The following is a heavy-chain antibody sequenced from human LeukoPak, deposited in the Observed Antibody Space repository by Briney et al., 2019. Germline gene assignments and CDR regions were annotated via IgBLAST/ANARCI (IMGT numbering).Heavy chain of an antibody. D-gene: IGHD2-2*01. J-gene: IGHJ4*02. V-gene: IGHV4-59*11. CDR3: ARIQSSTSPFDY. CDR2: IYHSGTT. CDR1: GASISSHY. Sequence: SETLSLTCTVSGASISSHYWSWIRQPPGKRLEWLGYIYHSGTTTYNPSLESRVTISVDTPKNQFSLRLSSVTAADTAVYYCARIQSSTSPFDYWGQGTLVTVSS.